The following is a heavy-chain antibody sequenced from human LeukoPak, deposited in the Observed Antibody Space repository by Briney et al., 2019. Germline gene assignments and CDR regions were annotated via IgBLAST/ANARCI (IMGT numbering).Heavy chain of an antibody. Sequence: ASVTVSSTVSGYTLTELSLHWVRQAPGKGLEWRGRFDPEDGETIYARKFQGRVTMTEDTSTDTAYMELSSLRSEDTAVYFCAVSLTTGGYYGMDVWGQGTTVTVSS. CDR2: FDPEDGET. CDR3: AVSLTTGGYYGMDV. V-gene: IGHV1-24*01. CDR1: GYTLTELS. J-gene: IGHJ6*02. D-gene: IGHD1-1*01.